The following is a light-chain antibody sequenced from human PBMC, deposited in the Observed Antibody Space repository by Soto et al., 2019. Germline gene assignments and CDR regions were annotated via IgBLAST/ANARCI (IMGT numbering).Light chain of an antibody. Sequence: EIVLTRSPATLSSSPGETATLSCRASQYVGSRLAWYQHKPGQAPRLLIYYMSKRATGIPARFSGSGSGTDFTLTISSLAPDDFAIYYCHQRQSWPRTFGQGTKVDIK. J-gene: IGKJ1*01. CDR2: YMS. CDR1: QYVGSR. V-gene: IGKV3-11*01. CDR3: HQRQSWPRT.